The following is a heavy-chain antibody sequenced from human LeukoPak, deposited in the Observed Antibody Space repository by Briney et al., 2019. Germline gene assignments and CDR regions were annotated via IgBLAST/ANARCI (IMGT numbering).Heavy chain of an antibody. CDR2: ISSSSSYI. Sequence: GGSLRLSCAASGFTFSSYSMNWVRQAPGKGLEWVSSISSSSSYIYYADSVKGRFTISRDNSKNTLYLQMNSLRAEDTAVYYCARVVGYDFWSGFDYWGQGTLVTVSS. J-gene: IGHJ4*02. D-gene: IGHD3-3*01. CDR3: ARVVGYDFWSGFDY. V-gene: IGHV3-21*01. CDR1: GFTFSSYS.